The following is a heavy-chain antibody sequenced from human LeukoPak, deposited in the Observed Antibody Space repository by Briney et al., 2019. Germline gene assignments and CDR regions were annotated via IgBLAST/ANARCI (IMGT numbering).Heavy chain of an antibody. D-gene: IGHD3-22*01. CDR3: AKDTEGYYDSSGYADY. CDR2: TSYGGSNK. V-gene: IGHV3-30*18. Sequence: PGGSLRLSCAASGFTFSSYGMHWVRQAPGKGLEWVAVTSYGGSNKYYADSVKGRFTISRDNSKNTLYLQMNSLRAEDTAVYYCAKDTEGYYDSSGYADYWGQGTLVTVSS. J-gene: IGHJ4*02. CDR1: GFTFSSYG.